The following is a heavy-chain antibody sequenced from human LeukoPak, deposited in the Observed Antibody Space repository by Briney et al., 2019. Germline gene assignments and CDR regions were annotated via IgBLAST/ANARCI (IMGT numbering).Heavy chain of an antibody. CDR1: GYTFSSHD. J-gene: IGHJ6*02. V-gene: IGHV1-8*01. CDR3: ARKYSSSWPDDYYYGMDV. Sequence: ASVKVSCKASGYTFSSHDINWVRQVPGHGLEWMGWMNPNSGNTGYAQKFQGRVTMTRNTSISTAYMELSSLRSEDTAVYYCARKYSSSWPDDYYYGMDVWGQGTTVTVSS. D-gene: IGHD6-13*01. CDR2: MNPNSGNT.